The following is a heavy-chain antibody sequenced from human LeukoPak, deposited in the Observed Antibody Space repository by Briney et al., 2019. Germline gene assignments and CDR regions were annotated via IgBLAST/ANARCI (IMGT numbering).Heavy chain of an antibody. CDR1: GFTFSTFA. D-gene: IGHD5-18*01. V-gene: IGHV3-23*01. CDR3: ATYRQVLLPFES. Sequence: GGSLRLSCAASGFTFSTFAMIWVRQPPGKGLEWVSSIPSGGEIHYADSVRGRFTISRDNSKSILSLQMNSLRAEDTAIYYCATYRQVLLPFESWGQGTLVTVSS. J-gene: IGHJ4*02. CDR2: IPSGGEI.